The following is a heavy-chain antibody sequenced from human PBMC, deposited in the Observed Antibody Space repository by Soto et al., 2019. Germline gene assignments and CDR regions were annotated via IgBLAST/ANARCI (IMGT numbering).Heavy chain of an antibody. Sequence: QLQLQESGPGLVKPSETLSLTCTVSGGSVRSTSYYWGRIRQPPGKGLEWIGSIYYSGSTYYNPSLKSRVTISVDTSKNQFSLKRSSVTAADTAVYYCARIVGIRNSIGQRYYFDYWGQGTVVTVSS. CDR3: ARIVGIRNSIGQRYYFDY. V-gene: IGHV4-39*01. D-gene: IGHD6-19*01. CDR1: GGSVRSTSYY. CDR2: IYYSGST. J-gene: IGHJ4*02.